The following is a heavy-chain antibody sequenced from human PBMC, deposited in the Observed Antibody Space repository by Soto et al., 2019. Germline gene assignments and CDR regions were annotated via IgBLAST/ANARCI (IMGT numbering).Heavy chain of an antibody. CDR2: IKSKTDGGTT. D-gene: IGHD4-17*01. V-gene: IGHV3-15*01. CDR1: GFTFSNAW. J-gene: IGHJ4*02. CDR3: TTDYGDYGYFDN. Sequence: GGSLRLSCAASGFTFSNAWMSWVRQAPGKGLEWVGRIKSKTDGGTTDYAAPVKGRFTISRDDSKNTLYLQMNSLKTEDTAVYYCTTDYGDYGYFDNWGQGTLVTVSS.